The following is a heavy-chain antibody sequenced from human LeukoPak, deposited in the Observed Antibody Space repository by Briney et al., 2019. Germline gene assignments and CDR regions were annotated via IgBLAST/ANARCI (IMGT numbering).Heavy chain of an antibody. CDR1: GDSIDSSTYY. D-gene: IGHD5-12*01. CDR3: ATAAGGYRFDS. V-gene: IGHV4-31*03. Sequence: PSESLSPARTLAGDSIDSSTYYCTWIRQHRGKGLEWIGYIYSGGTTYYSPSLESRFTISVDTSKSEFSLKLTSVTAADTAMYYCATAAGGYRFDSWGPGTLVTVSS. J-gene: IGHJ4*02. CDR2: IYSGGTT.